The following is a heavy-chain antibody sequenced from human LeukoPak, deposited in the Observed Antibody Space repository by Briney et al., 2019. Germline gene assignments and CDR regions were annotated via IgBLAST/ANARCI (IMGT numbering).Heavy chain of an antibody. V-gene: IGHV3-48*01. CDR1: GFTFSSYS. D-gene: IGHD6-13*01. CDR2: ISSSTSTI. J-gene: IGHJ4*02. Sequence: GGSLRLSSAASGFTFSSYSMNWVRQAPGKGLEWVSYISSSTSTIYYADSVKGRFTISSDNAKNSLYLQMNSLRAEDTAVYYCARRSNAAGTPSDYWGQGTLVTVSS. CDR3: ARRSNAAGTPSDY.